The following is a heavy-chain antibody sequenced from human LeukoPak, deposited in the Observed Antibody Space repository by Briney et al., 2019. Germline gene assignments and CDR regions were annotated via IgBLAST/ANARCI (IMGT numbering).Heavy chain of an antibody. J-gene: IGHJ4*02. Sequence: GGSLRLSCAASGFTFSSYAMSWVRQAPGKGLEWVSAISGSGGSTYYADSVRGRFTISRDNAKNSLYLQMNSLRVEDAAVYYCARDPRTVRIWGQGTLVTVSS. CDR2: ISGSGGST. CDR3: ARDPRTVRI. CDR1: GFTFSSYA. V-gene: IGHV3-23*01. D-gene: IGHD1-1*01.